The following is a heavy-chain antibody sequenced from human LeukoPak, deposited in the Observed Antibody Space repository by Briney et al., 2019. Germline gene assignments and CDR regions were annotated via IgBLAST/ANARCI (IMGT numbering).Heavy chain of an antibody. V-gene: IGHV3-66*01. CDR2: IYSGGST. Sequence: QPGGSLRLSCAASGFTVSSNYMSWVRQAPGKGLEWVSVIYSGGSTYYADSVKGRFTISRDNSKNTLYLQMNSLRAEDTAVYYCASPLGYYDSSGSYFQHWGQGTLVTVSS. CDR3: ASPLGYYDSSGSYFQH. D-gene: IGHD3-22*01. J-gene: IGHJ1*01. CDR1: GFTVSSNY.